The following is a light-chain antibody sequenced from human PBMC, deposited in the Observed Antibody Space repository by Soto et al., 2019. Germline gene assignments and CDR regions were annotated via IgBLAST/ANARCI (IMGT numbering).Light chain of an antibody. J-gene: IGLJ1*01. CDR2: DVT. CDR3: CSHSATYTFV. Sequence: QSVLTQPRSVSGSPGQSVTISCTGTSTDVGGYNCVSWYQQHPGKAPQLLIFDVTQRPSGVADRFSGSKSGNTASLTISGLQAEDEADYYCCSHSATYTFVFGTGTKVTVL. CDR1: STDVGGYNC. V-gene: IGLV2-11*01.